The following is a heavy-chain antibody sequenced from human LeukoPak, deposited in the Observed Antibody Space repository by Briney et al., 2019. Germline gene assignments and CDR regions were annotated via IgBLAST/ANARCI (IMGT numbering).Heavy chain of an antibody. Sequence: SETLSLTCTDSGGSINSHYWSWIRQPPGKGLEWIGYIYYSGSTNYNPSLKSRVTISLDTSKNHFSLKLTSVTAADTAMYYCARRGTAFDIWGQGTVVTVSS. V-gene: IGHV4-59*11. CDR1: GGSINSHY. CDR3: ARRGTAFDI. J-gene: IGHJ3*02. CDR2: IYYSGST. D-gene: IGHD3-16*01.